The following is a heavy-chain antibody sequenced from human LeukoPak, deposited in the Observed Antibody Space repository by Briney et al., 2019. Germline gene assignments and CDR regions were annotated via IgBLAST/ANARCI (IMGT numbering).Heavy chain of an antibody. D-gene: IGHD2-2*01. CDR1: GYTFTSYG. J-gene: IGHJ5*02. CDR2: ISAYNGNT. Sequence: ASVKVSWKASGYTFTSYGISWVRQAPGQGLEWMGWISAYNGNTNYAQKLQGRVTMTTDTSTSTAYMELRSLRSDDTAVYYCARDADCSSTSCYQNWFDPWGQGTLVTVSS. V-gene: IGHV1-18*01. CDR3: ARDADCSSTSCYQNWFDP.